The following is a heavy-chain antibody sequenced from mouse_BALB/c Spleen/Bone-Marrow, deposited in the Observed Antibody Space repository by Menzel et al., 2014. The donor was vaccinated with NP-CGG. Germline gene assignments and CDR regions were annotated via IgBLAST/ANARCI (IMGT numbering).Heavy chain of an antibody. Sequence: EVQLVESGGGLVKPGGFLKLSCAASGFTFSSYAMSWVRQTPEKRLEWVASINSGDSNYYPDSVKGRFTISRDNARNILYLQMSSLRSEDTAMYYCARSTMITTGSYFDYWGQGTTLTVSS. V-gene: IGHV5-6-5*01. CDR3: ARSTMITTGSYFDY. J-gene: IGHJ2*01. D-gene: IGHD2-4*01. CDR2: INSGDSN. CDR1: GFTFSSYA.